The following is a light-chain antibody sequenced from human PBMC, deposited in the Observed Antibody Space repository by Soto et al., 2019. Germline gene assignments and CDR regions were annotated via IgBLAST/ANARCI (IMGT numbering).Light chain of an antibody. CDR2: DAY. CDR1: QSFRGL. CDR3: QQRHMWPIT. J-gene: IGKJ5*01. Sequence: EVVLTQSPVTLSLSPGERATLSCRASQSFRGLLAWYQQKPGQAPRLLIYDAYNRATVIPPRFSGSGSGTDFTRTISSPEPEDSAVYYCQQRHMWPITFGQGTRLEIK. V-gene: IGKV3-11*01.